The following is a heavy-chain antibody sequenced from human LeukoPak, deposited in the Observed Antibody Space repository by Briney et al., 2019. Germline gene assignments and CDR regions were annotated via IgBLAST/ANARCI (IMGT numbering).Heavy chain of an antibody. CDR1: GGSISNYY. D-gene: IGHD3-3*01. V-gene: IGHV4-59*01. CDR2: IHYSGST. Sequence: PSETLSLTCTVSGGSISNYYWSWIRQPPGKGLEWIGYIHYSGSTNNNPSLKSRVTISVDTSKNQFSLKLTSVTAADTVVYYCARNYDFWSGYLDYWGQGTLVTVSS. CDR3: ARNYDFWSGYLDY. J-gene: IGHJ4*02.